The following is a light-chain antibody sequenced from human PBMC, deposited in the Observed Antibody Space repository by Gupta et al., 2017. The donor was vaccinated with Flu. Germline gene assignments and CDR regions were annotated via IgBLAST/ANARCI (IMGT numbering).Light chain of an antibody. CDR2: LNSDGSH. CDR3: QTWGSGIVV. J-gene: IGLJ2*01. V-gene: IGLV4-69*02. CDR1: SGYSSYA. Sequence: LVLTQSPSASASLGASVTLTCTLSSGYSSYAIAWHQRQPEKGTRYLMKLNSDGSHSKGDGIPDRFSGSSSGAERHLSISSLQSEDEADYFCQTWGSGIVVFGGGTKLTVL.